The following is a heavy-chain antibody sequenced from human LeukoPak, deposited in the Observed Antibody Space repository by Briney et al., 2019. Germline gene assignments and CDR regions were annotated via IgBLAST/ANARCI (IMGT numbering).Heavy chain of an antibody. V-gene: IGHV3-66*01. J-gene: IGHJ4*02. CDR3: AVKYYFDS. CDR1: GISVSSNY. Sequence: EGSLRLSCAASGISVSSNYMTWDRQTPGKGLEWVSVIYSGGTTYYADSVKGRFTISRDSSKNTLYLQMNSLRAEDTAVYFCAVKYYFDSWGQGTLVTVSS. CDR2: IYSGGTT.